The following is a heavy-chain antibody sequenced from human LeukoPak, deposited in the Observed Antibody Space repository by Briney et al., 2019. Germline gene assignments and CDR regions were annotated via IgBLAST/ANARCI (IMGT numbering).Heavy chain of an antibody. V-gene: IGHV4-59*01. CDR3: ARGFRGYSGYDWYFDY. CDR2: THYSGST. J-gene: IGHJ4*02. Sequence: SETLSLTCTVSGGSISSYLWNWIRKPPGKGLEWIGYTHYSGSTNYNPSLKSRVTMSLDTSKNQFSLKLSSVTAADTAVYYCARGFRGYSGYDWYFDYWGQGILVTVSS. CDR1: GGSISSYL. D-gene: IGHD5-12*01.